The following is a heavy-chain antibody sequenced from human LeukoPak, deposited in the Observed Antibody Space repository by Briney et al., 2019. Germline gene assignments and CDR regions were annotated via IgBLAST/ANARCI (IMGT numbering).Heavy chain of an antibody. CDR2: IYYSGST. Sequence: SETLSLTCTVSGGSISGSNYYWGWIRQPPGKGLEWLGSIYYSGSTHYNPSLKSRVTISVDTSKNQFSLKLSSVTAADTAVYYCARSPVVVTANHAFDVWGQGTMVTVSS. D-gene: IGHD2-21*02. J-gene: IGHJ3*01. CDR3: ARSPVVVTANHAFDV. V-gene: IGHV4-39*01. CDR1: GGSISGSNYY.